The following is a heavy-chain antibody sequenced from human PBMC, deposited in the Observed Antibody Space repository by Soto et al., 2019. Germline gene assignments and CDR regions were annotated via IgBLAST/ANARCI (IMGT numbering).Heavy chain of an antibody. CDR1: GGSISSYY. Sequence: PSETLSLTCTVSGGSISSYYWSWIRQPPGKGLEWIGYIYYSGSTNYNPSLKSRVTISVDTSKNQFSLKLSSVTAADTAVYYCARRYGASLDYWGQGTLVTLSS. CDR3: ARRYGASLDY. D-gene: IGHD4-17*01. V-gene: IGHV4-59*01. J-gene: IGHJ4*02. CDR2: IYYSGST.